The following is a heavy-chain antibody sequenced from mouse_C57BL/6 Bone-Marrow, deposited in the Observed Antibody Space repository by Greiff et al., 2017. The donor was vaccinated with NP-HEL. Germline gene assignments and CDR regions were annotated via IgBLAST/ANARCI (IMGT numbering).Heavy chain of an antibody. V-gene: IGHV3-8*01. J-gene: IGHJ2*01. CDR2: ISYSGST. CDR1: GYSITSDY. D-gene: IGHD1-1*01. Sequence: EVKLMESGPGLAKPSQTLSLTCSVTGYSITSDYWNWIRKFPGNKLEYMGYISYSGSTYYNPSLKSRISITRDTSKNQYYLQLNSVTTEDTATYYCAIYPHYYGSSYVGYFDYWGQGTTLTVSS. CDR3: AIYPHYYGSSYVGYFDY.